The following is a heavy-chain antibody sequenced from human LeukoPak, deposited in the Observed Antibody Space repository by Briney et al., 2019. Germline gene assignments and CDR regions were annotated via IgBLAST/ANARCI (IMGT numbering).Heavy chain of an antibody. CDR3: ARGVAAAGMAFDI. D-gene: IGHD6-13*01. J-gene: IGHJ3*02. CDR2: IYYSGST. V-gene: IGHV4-39*07. Sequence: SETLSLTCTVSGGSISSSSYYWGWIRQPPGEGLEWIGSIYYSGSTYYNPSLKSRVTISVDTSKNQFSLKLSSVTAADTAVYHCARGVAAAGMAFDIWGQGTMVTVSS. CDR1: GGSISSSSYY.